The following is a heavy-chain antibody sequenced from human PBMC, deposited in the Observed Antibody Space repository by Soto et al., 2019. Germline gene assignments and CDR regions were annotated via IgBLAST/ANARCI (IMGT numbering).Heavy chain of an antibody. CDR3: ARYQGYCSSFTCFTEWYFDL. CDR2: IIPILGVP. D-gene: IGHD2-2*02. Sequence: QVQLVQSGPEVKKPGSSVRVSCKASGGTFSSYTISWVRQAPGQGLEWMGRIIPILGVPNYAQRFQGRVTITADTSTSTAYMEMSSLRSEDTAVYYCARYQGYCSSFTCFTEWYFDLWGRGTLVSVSS. J-gene: IGHJ2*01. V-gene: IGHV1-69*02. CDR1: GGTFSSYT.